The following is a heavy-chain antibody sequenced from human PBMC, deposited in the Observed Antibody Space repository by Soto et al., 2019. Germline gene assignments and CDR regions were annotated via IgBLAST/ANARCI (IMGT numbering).Heavy chain of an antibody. Sequence: PGGSLRLSCVTSGFTFSKYWMTWVRQAPGKGLEWVANIKQDGSEHNYVDSVEGRFTISRDNARNSLYLEMNSLRADDTAVYYCASRDGFGDDYWGQGTLVTVSS. CDR2: IKQDGSEH. J-gene: IGHJ4*02. V-gene: IGHV3-7*01. CDR3: ASRDGFGDDY. D-gene: IGHD4-17*01. CDR1: GFTFSKYW.